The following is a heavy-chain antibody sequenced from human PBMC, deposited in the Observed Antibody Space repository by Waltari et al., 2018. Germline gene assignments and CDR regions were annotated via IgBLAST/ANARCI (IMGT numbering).Heavy chain of an antibody. D-gene: IGHD3-3*01. V-gene: IGHV1-8*01. Sequence: QVQLVQSGAEVKKPGASVKVSCKASGYTFTSYDINWVRQATGQGLEWMGWMNPNTGNTGYAQKFQGSVTMTRNTSISTAYMELSSLRSEDTAVYYCARADSLPYDFWSGYYISYYYYGMDVWGQGP. CDR3: ARADSLPYDFWSGYYISYYYYGMDV. J-gene: IGHJ6*02. CDR1: GYTFTSYD. CDR2: MNPNTGNT.